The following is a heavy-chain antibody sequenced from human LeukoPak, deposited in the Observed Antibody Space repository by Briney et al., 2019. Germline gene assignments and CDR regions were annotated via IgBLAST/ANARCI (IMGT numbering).Heavy chain of an antibody. CDR3: ARGVEWYYDSSSYRLFDY. J-gene: IGHJ4*02. V-gene: IGHV1-2*02. CDR2: LNPNSADT. D-gene: IGHD3-22*01. Sequence: ASVKVSCKASGYTFTGYYMHWVRQAPGQGLEWMGWLNPNSADTSYPQKFRGRVTMTRDTSISTAYMELSSLRSDDTAVYYCARGVEWYYDSSSYRLFDYWGQGTLVTVSS. CDR1: GYTFTGYY.